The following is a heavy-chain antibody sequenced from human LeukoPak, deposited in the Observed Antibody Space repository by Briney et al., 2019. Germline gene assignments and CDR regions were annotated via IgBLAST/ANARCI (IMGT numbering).Heavy chain of an antibody. Sequence: GESLTISCKGLGYSFSSYSIGWVRQMPGKGLEWMGIIYPDVSDTRYSPSFQGQVTISADKSFSTAYLQWSSLKASDTAMYYCARQYYDFWSGYPRQTYYFDYWGQGTLVTVSS. V-gene: IGHV5-51*01. D-gene: IGHD3-3*01. CDR3: ARQYYDFWSGYPRQTYYFDY. CDR2: IYPDVSDT. J-gene: IGHJ4*02. CDR1: GYSFSSYS.